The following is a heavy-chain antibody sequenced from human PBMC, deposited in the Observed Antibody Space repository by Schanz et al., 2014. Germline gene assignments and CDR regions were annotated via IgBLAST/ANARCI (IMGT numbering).Heavy chain of an antibody. V-gene: IGHV1-46*03. CDR3: ARGPSTGAFDI. CDR1: GYTFTSYY. Sequence: QGQLVQSGAEVKKPGASVKVSCEASGYTFTSYYIHWFRQAPGQGLEWMGLINPYDDTIDYAQKFRGRVTMTRDTSTSTVYMELSSLRSEDTAVYFCARGPSTGAFDIWGQGTMVTVSS. J-gene: IGHJ3*02. CDR2: INPYDDTI.